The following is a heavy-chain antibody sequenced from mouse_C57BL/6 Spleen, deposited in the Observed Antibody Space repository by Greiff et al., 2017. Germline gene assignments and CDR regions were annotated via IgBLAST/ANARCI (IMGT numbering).Heavy chain of an antibody. CDR2: INYDGSST. Sequence: EVMLVESEGGLVQPGSSMKLSCTASGFTFSDYYMAWVRQVPEKGLEWVANINYDGSSTYYLDSLKSRFIISRDNAKNILYLQMSSLKSEDTATYYCARDITTARYWYFDVWGTGTTVTVSS. V-gene: IGHV5-16*01. D-gene: IGHD1-2*01. J-gene: IGHJ1*03. CDR1: GFTFSDYY. CDR3: ARDITTARYWYFDV.